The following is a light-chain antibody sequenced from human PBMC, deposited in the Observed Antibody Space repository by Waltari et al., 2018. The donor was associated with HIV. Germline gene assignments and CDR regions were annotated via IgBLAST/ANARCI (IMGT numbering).Light chain of an antibody. Sequence: QSALTQPASVSGSPGPSFTIPCSLTSSHFVLYHFVSWYQQYPGNGPKVIIYDVTSRPSGVPHRFSGSRSGNTASLTISGLQVDDEAVYYCSTHTTNDTLEFGGGTKLTVL. CDR3: STHTTNDTLE. J-gene: IGLJ2*01. CDR1: SSHFVLYHF. CDR2: DVT. V-gene: IGLV2-14*03.